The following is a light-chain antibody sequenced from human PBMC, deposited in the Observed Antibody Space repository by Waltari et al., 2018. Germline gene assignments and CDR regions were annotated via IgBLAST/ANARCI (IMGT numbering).Light chain of an antibody. CDR1: SSDIGSYNL. V-gene: IGLV2-23*01. J-gene: IGLJ2*01. CDR3: CSYAGSHVV. Sequence: QSALTQPASVSGSPGQSITISCTGTSSDIGSYNLVSWYQQHPGKAPKLMIYEGIKRPSGVSNRFSGSKSGNTASLTISGLQAEDEADYYCCSYAGSHVVCGGGTKLTVL. CDR2: EGI.